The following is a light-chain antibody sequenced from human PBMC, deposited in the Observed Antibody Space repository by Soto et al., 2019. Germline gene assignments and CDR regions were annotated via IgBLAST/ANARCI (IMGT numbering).Light chain of an antibody. CDR1: SRDVGAYNF. CDR3: CSYTTSSTLV. J-gene: IGLJ1*01. CDR2: EVS. Sequence: QSALTQPPSASGSPGQSVAISCTGTSRDVGAYNFVSWYQQHPGKAPKLIIYEVSQRPSGVPDRFSGSKSGNTASLTVSGLQAEDEADYFCCSYTTSSTLVFGTGTQLTVL. V-gene: IGLV2-8*01.